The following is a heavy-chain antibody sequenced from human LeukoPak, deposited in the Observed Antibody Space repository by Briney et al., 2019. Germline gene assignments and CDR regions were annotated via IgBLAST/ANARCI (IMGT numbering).Heavy chain of an antibody. D-gene: IGHD3-10*01. CDR1: GGSISSGGYS. J-gene: IGHJ5*02. Sequence: SQTLSLTCAVSGGSISSGGYSWSWIRQPPGKGLEWIGYIYHSGSTYYNPSLKSRATISVDRSKNQFSLKLSSVTAADTAVYYCARDRHMVRGSSWFDPWGQGTLVTVSS. CDR2: IYHSGST. CDR3: ARDRHMVRGSSWFDP. V-gene: IGHV4-30-2*01.